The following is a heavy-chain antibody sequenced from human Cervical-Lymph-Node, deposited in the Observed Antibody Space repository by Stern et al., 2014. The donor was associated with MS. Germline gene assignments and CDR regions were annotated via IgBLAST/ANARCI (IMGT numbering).Heavy chain of an antibody. J-gene: IGHJ4*02. CDR2: IKSKTDGGTT. Sequence: EVQLVESGGGLVKPGGSLRLSCAASGFTFSNAWMSWVRQAPGKGLEWVGRIKSKTDGGTTDYAAPVKGRFTISRDDSKNTLYLQMNSLKTEDTAVYFCTTDWGSGWLTRVYFDYWGQGTLVTVSS. CDR3: TTDWGSGWLTRVYFDY. V-gene: IGHV3-15*01. CDR1: GFTFSNAW. D-gene: IGHD6-19*01.